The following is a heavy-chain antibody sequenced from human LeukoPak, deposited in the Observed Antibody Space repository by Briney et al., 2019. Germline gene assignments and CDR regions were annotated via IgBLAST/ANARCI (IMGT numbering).Heavy chain of an antibody. CDR2: IYTDGRT. Sequence: GGSLRLSCAASGFTVSSDYMSWVRQAPGKGLEWVSVIYTDGRTFFADFVEGRFTISRDTSKNMLYLQMNSLRVEDTAVYYCARGTPTVSAGHYWGQGTLVTVSS. D-gene: IGHD2-15*01. CDR3: ARGTPTVSAGHY. J-gene: IGHJ4*02. V-gene: IGHV3-53*01. CDR1: GFTVSSDY.